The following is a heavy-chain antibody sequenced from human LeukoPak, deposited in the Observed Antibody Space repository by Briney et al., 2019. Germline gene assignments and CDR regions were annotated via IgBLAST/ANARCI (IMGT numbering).Heavy chain of an antibody. V-gene: IGHV4-34*01. CDR2: INHSGST. J-gene: IGHJ5*02. CDR3: ASLRGFDP. CDR1: GGSFSNYY. Sequence: SEALSLTCAVYGGSFSNYYWSWIRQPPGKGLEWIGEINHSGSTNYNPSLKSRVTISVDTSKNQFSLKLNSVTAADTAVYYCASLRGFDPWGQGTLVTVSS.